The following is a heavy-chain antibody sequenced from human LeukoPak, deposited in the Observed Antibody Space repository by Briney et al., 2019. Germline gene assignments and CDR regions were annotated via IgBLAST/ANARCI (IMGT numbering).Heavy chain of an antibody. CDR2: IASDGSST. V-gene: IGHV3-74*01. CDR3: AKESGNDWSYDY. D-gene: IGHD4-23*01. CDR1: GFTFSSYW. J-gene: IGHJ4*02. Sequence: GGSLRLSCAASGFTFSSYWMNWVRQAPGKGLVWVSRIASDGSSTTYADSVKGRFTISRDNSKNTLYLQMNSLRAEDTAVYYCAKESGNDWSYDYWGQGTLVTVSS.